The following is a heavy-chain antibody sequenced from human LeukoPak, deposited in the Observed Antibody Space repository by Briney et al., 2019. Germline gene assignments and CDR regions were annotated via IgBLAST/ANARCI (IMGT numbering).Heavy chain of an antibody. CDR2: ISWNSGSI. CDR3: AKDIGAVAGYAFDI. V-gene: IGHV3-9*01. J-gene: IGHJ3*02. CDR1: GFTFDDYA. Sequence: GGSLRLSCAASGFTFDDYAMHWVRQAPGKGLEWVSGISWNSGSIGYADSVKGRFTISRDNAKNSLYLQMNSLRAEDTALYYCAKDIGAVAGYAFDIWGQGTMITVSS. D-gene: IGHD6-19*01.